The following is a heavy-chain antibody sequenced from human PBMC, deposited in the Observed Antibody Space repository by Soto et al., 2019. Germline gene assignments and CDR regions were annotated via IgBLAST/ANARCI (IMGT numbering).Heavy chain of an antibody. Sequence: EVQLVESGGGLVQPGGSLRLSCAASGFTFSSYSMKWVRQAPGKGLEWVSYISSSSSTIYYADSVKGRFTISRDNAKNSLYLQMNSLRAEDTAVYYCARGLLGYCSGGSCHTGGYWGQGTLVTVSS. J-gene: IGHJ4*02. V-gene: IGHV3-48*01. CDR1: GFTFSSYS. CDR2: ISSSSSTI. CDR3: ARGLLGYCSGGSCHTGGY. D-gene: IGHD2-15*01.